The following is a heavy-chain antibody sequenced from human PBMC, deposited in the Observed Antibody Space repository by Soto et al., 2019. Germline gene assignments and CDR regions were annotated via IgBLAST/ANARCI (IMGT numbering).Heavy chain of an antibody. D-gene: IGHD5-12*01. CDR2: IKQDGSEK. CDR3: ASGDGYNRYYYYYGMDV. V-gene: IGHV3-7*01. J-gene: IGHJ6*02. CDR1: GFTFSSYW. Sequence: GGSLRLSCAASGFTFSSYWMSWVRQAPGKGLEWVANIKQDGSEKYYVDSVKGRFTISRDNAKNSLYLQMNSLRAEDTAVYYCASGDGYNRYYYYYGMDVWGQGTTVTVSS.